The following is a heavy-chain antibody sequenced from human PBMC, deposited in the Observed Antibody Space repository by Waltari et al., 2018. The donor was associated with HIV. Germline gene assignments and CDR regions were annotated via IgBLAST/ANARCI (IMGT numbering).Heavy chain of an antibody. CDR1: GFTVRSKY. V-gene: IGHV3-53*01. Sequence: EVQLVESGGGLIQPGGSLRLSCAASGFTVRSKYMNWVRQAPGKGLEWISVIYSGGTTYYADSVKGRFIFSRDNSKNTLYLQMNSLRAEDTAVYYCARDRPPGYHGMDVWGQGTTVTVSS. CDR3: ARDRPPGYHGMDV. CDR2: IYSGGTT. J-gene: IGHJ6*02.